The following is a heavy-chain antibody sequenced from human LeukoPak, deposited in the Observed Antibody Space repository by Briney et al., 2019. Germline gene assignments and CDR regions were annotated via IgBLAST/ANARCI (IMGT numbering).Heavy chain of an antibody. V-gene: IGHV3-48*01. D-gene: IGHD2-15*01. CDR2: ISSSSSTI. CDR1: GFTFSSYS. Sequence: PGGSLRLSCAASGFTFSSYSMNWVRQAPGKGLEWVSYISSSSSTIYYADSVKGRFTISRDNAKNSLYLQMNSLRAEDPAVYYCARPECSGGSCYSLSWGQGTLVTVSS. J-gene: IGHJ4*02. CDR3: ARPECSGGSCYSLS.